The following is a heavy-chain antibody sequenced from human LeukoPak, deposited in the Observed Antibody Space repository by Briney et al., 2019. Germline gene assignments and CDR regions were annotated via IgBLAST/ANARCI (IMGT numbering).Heavy chain of an antibody. D-gene: IGHD1-26*01. Sequence: GGSLRLSCAASGFTFSSYEMNWVRQAPGEGREWVSYISSSGSTIYYADSVKGRFTISRDNAKNSLYLQMNSLRAEDTAVYYCARDPKVGATYFDYWGQGTLVTVSS. V-gene: IGHV3-48*03. CDR3: ARDPKVGATYFDY. J-gene: IGHJ4*02. CDR2: ISSSGSTI. CDR1: GFTFSSYE.